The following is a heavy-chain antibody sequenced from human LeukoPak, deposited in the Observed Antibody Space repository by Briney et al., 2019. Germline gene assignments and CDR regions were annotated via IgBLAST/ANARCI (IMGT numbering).Heavy chain of an antibody. D-gene: IGHD3-22*01. CDR1: GYTFTGYY. CDR3: ARAIRNTYYYDSSGYSPFDY. CDR2: INPNSGGT. Sequence: ASVKVSCKASGYTFTGYYMHWVRQAPGQGLEWMGWINPNSGGTNYAQKFQGRVTMTRDTSISTAYMELSRLRSDDTAVYYCARAIRNTYYYDSSGYSPFDYWGQGTLVTVSS. J-gene: IGHJ4*02. V-gene: IGHV1-2*02.